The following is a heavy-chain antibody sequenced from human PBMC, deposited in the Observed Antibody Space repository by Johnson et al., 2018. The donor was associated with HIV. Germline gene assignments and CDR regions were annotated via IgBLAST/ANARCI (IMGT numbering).Heavy chain of an antibody. Sequence: HVQLVESGGGVVQPGRSLRLSCAASGFSFSSYGMHWVRQAPGKGLEWVATIWYDGNNKHYVDSVKGRFTISRDNSKNTLSLQMNSLRAEDTAVYYCANPTGSDAFDIWGQGTMVTVSS. CDR3: ANPTGSDAFDI. D-gene: IGHD1-1*01. J-gene: IGHJ3*02. CDR2: IWYDGNNK. V-gene: IGHV3-33*06. CDR1: GFSFSSYG.